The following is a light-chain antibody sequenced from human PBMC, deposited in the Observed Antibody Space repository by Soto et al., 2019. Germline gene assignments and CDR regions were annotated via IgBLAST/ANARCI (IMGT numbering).Light chain of an antibody. CDR3: QQYGSSPPTWT. CDR1: RSISTY. Sequence: EIVLTQSPATLSLSPGERATLSCRAIRSISTYLAWYQQKPGQAPRLLIYDASNRAVGIPARFSGSGSGTDFTLTISRLEPEDFAVYYCQQYGSSPPTWTFGQGTRLEIK. V-gene: IGKV3-20*01. CDR2: DAS. J-gene: IGKJ5*01.